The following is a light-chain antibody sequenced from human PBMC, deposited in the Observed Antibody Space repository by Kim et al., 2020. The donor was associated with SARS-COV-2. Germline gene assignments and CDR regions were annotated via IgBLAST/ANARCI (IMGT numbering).Light chain of an antibody. Sequence: VSPGQAASITCSGDKLGDKYACWYQQKPGQSPVLVIYQDSKRPSGIPERFSGSNSGNTATLTISGTQAMDEADYYCQAWDSSTRVFGGGTQLTVL. J-gene: IGLJ3*02. CDR1: KLGDKY. CDR2: QDS. V-gene: IGLV3-1*01. CDR3: QAWDSSTRV.